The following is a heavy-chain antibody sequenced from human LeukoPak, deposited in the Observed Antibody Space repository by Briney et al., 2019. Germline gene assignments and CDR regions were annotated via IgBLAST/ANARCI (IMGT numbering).Heavy chain of an antibody. D-gene: IGHD2-2*01. CDR1: GFTFSSCS. J-gene: IGHJ4*02. CDR3: ARGTIAWAGVDY. V-gene: IGHV3-74*01. Sequence: EGSLRLSCAASGFTFSSCSMHWVRQATGKGLVWVSRINSDGSSISYADSVKGRFTISRDNAKNTLYLQMNSLRAEDTAVYYCARGTIAWAGVDYWGQGTLVTVSS. CDR2: INSDGSSI.